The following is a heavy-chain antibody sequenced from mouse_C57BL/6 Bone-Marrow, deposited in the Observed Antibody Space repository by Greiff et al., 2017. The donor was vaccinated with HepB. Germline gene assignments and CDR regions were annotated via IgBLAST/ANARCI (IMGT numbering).Heavy chain of an antibody. CDR1: GFSLSTFGMG. CDR2: IWWDDDK. CDR3: ARMGYYGSSPSIAMDY. D-gene: IGHD1-1*01. V-gene: IGHV8-8*01. J-gene: IGHJ4*01. Sequence: QVTLKVSGPGILQPSQTLSLTCSFSGFSLSTFGMGVGWIRQPSGKGLEWLAHIWWDDDKYYNPALKSRLTISKDTSKNQVFLKIANVDTADTATYYCARMGYYGSSPSIAMDYWGQGTSVTVSS.